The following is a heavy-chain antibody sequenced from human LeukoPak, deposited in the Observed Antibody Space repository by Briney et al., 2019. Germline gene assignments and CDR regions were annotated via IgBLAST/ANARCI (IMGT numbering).Heavy chain of an antibody. D-gene: IGHD3-10*01. Sequence: GGPLRLSCSASGFTFSSYAMHWVRQPPGKGLEYVSSISSNGGSTYYPDSVKGRFTISRDNSKNTLYLQMSSLRAEDRAVYSCVRHMVRGIVVNEYFQHWGQGTLVTVSS. J-gene: IGHJ1*01. CDR1: GFTFSSYA. V-gene: IGHV3-64D*06. CDR2: ISSNGGST. CDR3: VRHMVRGIVVNEYFQH.